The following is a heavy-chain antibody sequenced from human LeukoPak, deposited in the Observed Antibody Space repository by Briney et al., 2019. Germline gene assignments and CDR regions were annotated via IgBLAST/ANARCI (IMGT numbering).Heavy chain of an antibody. Sequence: GGSLRLSCAASGFTFSSYSMNWVRQAPGKGLEWVSAISGSGGSTYYADSVKGRFTISRDNSKNTLYLQMNSLRAEDTAVYYCAKDLNWEEREWLLYQSFDYWGQGTLVTVSS. CDR2: ISGSGGST. V-gene: IGHV3-23*01. CDR1: GFTFSSYS. D-gene: IGHD3-3*01. CDR3: AKDLNWEEREWLLYQSFDY. J-gene: IGHJ4*02.